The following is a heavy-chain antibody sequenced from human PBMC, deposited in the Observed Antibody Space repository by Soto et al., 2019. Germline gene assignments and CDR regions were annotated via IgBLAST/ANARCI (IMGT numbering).Heavy chain of an antibody. CDR1: GFSFTRYG. D-gene: IGHD2-21*01. Sequence: GGSLRLSCAASGFSFTRYGMHWVRQAPGKGLEWVAVISDDGRNLHYGDSVRGRFTISRDNSQSTLYLQMNSLKPEDTAVYYCGKDYSPLAAPQCFDVAVWGQGTTVTVSS. V-gene: IGHV3-30*18. CDR3: GKDYSPLAAPQCFDVAV. CDR2: ISDDGRNL. J-gene: IGHJ6*02.